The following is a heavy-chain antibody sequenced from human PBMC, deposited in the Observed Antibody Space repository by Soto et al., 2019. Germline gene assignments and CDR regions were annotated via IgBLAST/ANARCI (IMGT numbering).Heavy chain of an antibody. V-gene: IGHV1-18*01. CDR2: ISAYNGNT. J-gene: IGHJ4*02. D-gene: IGHD6-19*01. CDR1: RLTFNSRC. Sequence: SSKESRLTFNSRCRSWVYHDTGQGLEWMGWISAYNGNTNYAQKLQGRVTMTTDTSTSTAYMELRSLRSDDTAVYYCARDGLSSGWYQDFDYWGQGTLVTVSS. CDR3: ARDGLSSGWYQDFDY.